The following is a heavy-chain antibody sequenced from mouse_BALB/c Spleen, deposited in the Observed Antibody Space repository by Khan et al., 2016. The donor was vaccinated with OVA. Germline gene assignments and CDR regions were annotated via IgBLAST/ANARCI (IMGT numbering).Heavy chain of an antibody. D-gene: IGHD2-3*01. CDR3: ARDGSRYNYAMDY. Sequence: EVQLVESGPGLVKPSQSLSLTCTVTGYSITSDYAWNWIRQFPGNKLEWMGYISSSGSTNYNPALKSRISITRVTSKNQFFLQLNSVTTEDTATYYCARDGSRYNYAMDYWGQGTSGTVSS. V-gene: IGHV3-2*02. CDR2: ISSSGST. J-gene: IGHJ4*01. CDR1: GYSITSDYA.